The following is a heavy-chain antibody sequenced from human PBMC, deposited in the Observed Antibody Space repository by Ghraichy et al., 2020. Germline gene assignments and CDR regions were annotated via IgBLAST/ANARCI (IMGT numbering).Heavy chain of an antibody. CDR1: GFTFSSYW. V-gene: IGHV3-74*01. Sequence: GESLRLSCAASGFTFSSYWMHWVRQAPGKGLVWVSRINSDGSSTSYADSVKGRFTISRDNAKNTLYLQMNSLRAEDTAVYYCARGGEYSSSWYEWGWFDPWGQGTLVTVSS. J-gene: IGHJ5*02. D-gene: IGHD6-13*01. CDR2: INSDGSST. CDR3: ARGGEYSSSWYEWGWFDP.